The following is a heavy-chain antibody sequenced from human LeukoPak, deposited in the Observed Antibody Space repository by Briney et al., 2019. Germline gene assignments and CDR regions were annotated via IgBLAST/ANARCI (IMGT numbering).Heavy chain of an antibody. J-gene: IGHJ1*01. CDR2: ISYDGSNK. V-gene: IGHV3-30-3*01. CDR1: GFTFSSYA. D-gene: IGHD2-2*01. Sequence: PGGSLRLSCAASGFTFSSYAMHWVRQAPGKGLEWVAVISYDGSNKYYADSVKGRFTISRDNSKNTLYLQMNSLRAEDTAVYYCARDRYCSSTSCYGYFQHWGQGTLVTVSS. CDR3: ARDRYCSSTSCYGYFQH.